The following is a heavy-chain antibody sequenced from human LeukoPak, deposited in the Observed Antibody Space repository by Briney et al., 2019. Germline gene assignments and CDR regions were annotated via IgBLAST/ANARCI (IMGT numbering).Heavy chain of an antibody. CDR1: GYTFTAYY. CDR2: IIPIFGTA. D-gene: IGHD6-13*01. V-gene: IGHV1-69*13. CDR3: ARTGVAAAAGTFDY. J-gene: IGHJ4*02. Sequence: ASVKVSCKASGYTFTAYYIHWVRQAPGQGLEWMGGIIPIFGTANYAQKFQGRVTITADESTSTAYMELSSLRSEDTAVYYCARTGVAAAAGTFDYWGQGTLVTVSS.